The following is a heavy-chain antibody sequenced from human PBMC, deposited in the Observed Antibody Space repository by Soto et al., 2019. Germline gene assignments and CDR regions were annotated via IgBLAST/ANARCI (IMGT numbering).Heavy chain of an antibody. Sequence: SETLSLTCTVSGCSISSSSYYWGWIRQPPGKGLEWIGSIYYSGSTYYNPSLKSRVTISVDTSKNQFSLKLSSVTAADTAVYYCASWSPGLLWFGESTFDYWGQGTLVTVSS. CDR1: GCSISSSSYY. V-gene: IGHV4-39*01. D-gene: IGHD3-10*01. J-gene: IGHJ4*02. CDR3: ASWSPGLLWFGESTFDY. CDR2: IYYSGST.